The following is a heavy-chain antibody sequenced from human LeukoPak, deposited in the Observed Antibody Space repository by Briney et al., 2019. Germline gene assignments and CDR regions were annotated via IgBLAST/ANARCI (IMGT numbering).Heavy chain of an antibody. D-gene: IGHD2-2*01. CDR3: AKPCLGVGQIPISSTSCFGDNFDY. Sequence: GGSLRLSCAASGFTFSSYAMSWVRQAPGKGLEWVSYISSSSSTIYYADSVKGRFTISRDNSKNTLYLQMNSLRAEDTAVYYCAKPCLGVGQIPISSTSCFGDNFDYWGQGTLVTVSS. J-gene: IGHJ4*02. V-gene: IGHV3-23*01. CDR1: GFTFSSYA. CDR2: ISSSSSTI.